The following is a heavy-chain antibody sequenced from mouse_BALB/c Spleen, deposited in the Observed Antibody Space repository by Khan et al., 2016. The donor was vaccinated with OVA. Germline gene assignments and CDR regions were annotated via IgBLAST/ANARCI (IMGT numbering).Heavy chain of an antibody. Sequence: EVQLQESGPGLVKPSQSLSLTCTVTGYSITSDYAWNWIRQFPGNKLEWMGYISYSGRTSYTPSLKSRISITRDPSKNPFFLQLNSMTTEDTATYYGAGGRAYWGQGTLVTVSA. CDR1: GYSITSDYA. CDR2: ISYSGRT. V-gene: IGHV3-2*02. CDR3: AGGRAY. D-gene: IGHD3-3*01. J-gene: IGHJ3*01.